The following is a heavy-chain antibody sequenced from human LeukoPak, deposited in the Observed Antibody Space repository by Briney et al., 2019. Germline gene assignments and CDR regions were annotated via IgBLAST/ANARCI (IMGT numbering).Heavy chain of an antibody. J-gene: IGHJ5*02. V-gene: IGHV4-61*01. Sequence: PSETLSLTCTVSGGSVSSGSYYWSWIRQPPGKGLEWIGYIYYSGNTNYNPSLKSRVTISVDTSKNQFSLKLSSVTAADTAVYYCARATYYDFWSGYRNWFDPWGQGTLVTVSS. CDR2: IYYSGNT. D-gene: IGHD3-3*01. CDR3: ARATYYDFWSGYRNWFDP. CDR1: GGSVSSGSYY.